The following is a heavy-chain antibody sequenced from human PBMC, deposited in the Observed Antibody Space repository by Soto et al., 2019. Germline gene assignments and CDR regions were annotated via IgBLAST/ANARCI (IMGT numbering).Heavy chain of an antibody. CDR3: ARGLNGFDL. Sequence: EVQLVESGGDLAQPGGSLRLSCAASGFTFSDHYMDWVRQAPGKGLEWVGRIRNKANGYTTEYAASVKGRFTISRDDSKNLLYLQMNSLKIEDTGVFYCARGLNGFDLWGRGTLVSVSS. CDR1: GFTFSDHY. CDR2: IRNKANGYTT. J-gene: IGHJ2*01. V-gene: IGHV3-72*01.